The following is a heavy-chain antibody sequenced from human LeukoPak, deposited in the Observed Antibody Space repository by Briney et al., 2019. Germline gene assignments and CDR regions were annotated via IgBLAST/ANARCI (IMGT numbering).Heavy chain of an antibody. V-gene: IGHV1-8*01. J-gene: IGHJ4*02. CDR1: GFTFTSHD. Sequence: ASVKVSCKASGFTFTSHDYNWVRQATGQGLEWMGWMNPNSGNTGYAQKFQGRATMTRDTSITTVYMELSSLTSEDTAVYYCARDWGYSGPTTYFDYWGQGILVTVSS. D-gene: IGHD1-26*01. CDR2: MNPNSGNT. CDR3: ARDWGYSGPTTYFDY.